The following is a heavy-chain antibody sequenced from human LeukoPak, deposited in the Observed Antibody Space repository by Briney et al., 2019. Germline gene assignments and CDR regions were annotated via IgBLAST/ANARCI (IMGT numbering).Heavy chain of an antibody. J-gene: IGHJ2*01. CDR2: ISGSGDKT. Sequence: GGSLRLSCAASGFTFSNYAMSWVRQAPGKGLEWVSSISGSGDKTYHADSVKGRFTISRDNSKNTLYLQMNSLRAEDTAVYYCAKDWTGTKPFDLWGRGTLVTVSS. CDR1: GFTFSNYA. D-gene: IGHD3/OR15-3a*01. V-gene: IGHV3-23*01. CDR3: AKDWTGTKPFDL.